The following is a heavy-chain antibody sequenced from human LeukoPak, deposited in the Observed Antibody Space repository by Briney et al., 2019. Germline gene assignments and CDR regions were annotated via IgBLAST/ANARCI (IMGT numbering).Heavy chain of an antibody. CDR2: IYYSGST. J-gene: IGHJ4*02. V-gene: IGHV4-39*01. Sequence: PSETLSLTCTVSGGSISSSSYYWGWIRQPPGKGLEWIGSIYYSGSTYYNPSLKSRVTISVDTSKNQFSLKLSSVTAADTAVYYCARHKQWLVYYFDYWGQGTLVTVSS. D-gene: IGHD6-19*01. CDR3: ARHKQWLVYYFDY. CDR1: GGSISSSSYY.